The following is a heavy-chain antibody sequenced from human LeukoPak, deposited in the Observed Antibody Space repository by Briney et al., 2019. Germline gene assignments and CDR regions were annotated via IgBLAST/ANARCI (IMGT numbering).Heavy chain of an antibody. CDR2: IRFDGTKK. CDR3: ARDFDDPTGHYYYLPDY. CDR1: GFTVSGTH. D-gene: IGHD3-22*01. V-gene: IGHV3-30*02. J-gene: IGHJ4*02. Sequence: PGGSLRLSCAASGFTVSGTHMSWVRHAPGKGLEWLSFIRFDGTKKFYTQSVRGRFTISRDTSINVLYLQMNNLTAEDTAVYYCARDFDDPTGHYYYLPDYWGPGTLVTVSS.